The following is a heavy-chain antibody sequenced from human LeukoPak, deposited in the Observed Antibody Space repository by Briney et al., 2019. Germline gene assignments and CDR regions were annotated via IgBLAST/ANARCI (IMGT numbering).Heavy chain of an antibody. CDR3: AKAGQWLTVFDY. D-gene: IGHD6-19*01. Sequence: PGGSLRLSCAASGFIFSSYGIHWVRQAPGKGLEWVAAISNDGSNKYYADSVKGRFTISRDNSKNTLYLQKNSLRAEDTAVYYCAKAGQWLTVFDYWGQGTLVTVSS. CDR2: ISNDGSNK. CDR1: GFIFSSYG. J-gene: IGHJ4*02. V-gene: IGHV3-30*18.